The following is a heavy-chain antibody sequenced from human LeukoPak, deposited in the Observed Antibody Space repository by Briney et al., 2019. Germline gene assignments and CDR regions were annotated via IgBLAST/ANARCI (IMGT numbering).Heavy chain of an antibody. J-gene: IGHJ4*02. Sequence: ASVTVSCKASGYTFTSYGISWVRQAPGQGLEWMGWISGYNGNTNYAQNLQGRVTMTTDTSTSTVYTELRSLRSEDTAVYYCARVINSGLDYWGQGTLVTVAS. CDR3: ARVINSGLDY. CDR1: GYTFTSYG. CDR2: ISGYNGNT. D-gene: IGHD4-23*01. V-gene: IGHV1-18*01.